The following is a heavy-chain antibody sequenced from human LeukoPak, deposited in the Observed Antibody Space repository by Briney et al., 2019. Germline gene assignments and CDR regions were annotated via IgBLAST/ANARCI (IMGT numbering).Heavy chain of an antibody. D-gene: IGHD3-22*01. Sequence: GGSLRLSCAASGFTFSSYGMHWVRQAPGKGLEWVAFIRYDGSNKYYADSVKGRFTISRDNSKNTLYLQMNSLRAEDTAVYYCAKDLAGSGYYPDAFDIGGQGTMVTVSS. CDR3: AKDLAGSGYYPDAFDI. J-gene: IGHJ3*02. V-gene: IGHV3-30*02. CDR2: IRYDGSNK. CDR1: GFTFSSYG.